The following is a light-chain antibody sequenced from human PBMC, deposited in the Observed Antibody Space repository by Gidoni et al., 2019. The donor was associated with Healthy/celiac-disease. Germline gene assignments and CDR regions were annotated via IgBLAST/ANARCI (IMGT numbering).Light chain of an antibody. CDR1: QSVSSY. V-gene: IGKV3-11*01. Sequence: ESVFTQSPATLSLSPGVRATLPCRASQSVSSYLAWYQQKPGQAPRILLYDASNRATGIPARFSGSGSGTDFTLTIRRLEPEDFAVYYCQQRSTWTFGQGTKVEIK. CDR3: QQRSTWT. CDR2: DAS. J-gene: IGKJ1*01.